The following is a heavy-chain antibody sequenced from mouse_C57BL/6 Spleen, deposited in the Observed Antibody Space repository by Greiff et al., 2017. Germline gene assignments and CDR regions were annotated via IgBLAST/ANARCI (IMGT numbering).Heavy chain of an antibody. CDR2: IDPPDSYT. V-gene: IGHV1-69*01. CDR1: GYPFTSYW. J-gene: IGHJ3*01. D-gene: IGHD3-2*02. CDR3: ARKTAQATPAWFAY. Sequence: QVQLQQPGAELVMPGASVKLSCKASGYPFTSYWMHWVKQRPGQGLEWIGEIDPPDSYTNYNQKFKGKSTLTVDKSSSTAYMQLSSLTSEDSAVYYCARKTAQATPAWFAYWGQGTLVTVSA.